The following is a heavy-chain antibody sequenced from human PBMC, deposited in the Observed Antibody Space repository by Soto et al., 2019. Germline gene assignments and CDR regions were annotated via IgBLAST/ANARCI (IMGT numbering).Heavy chain of an antibody. CDR1: GGTFSSYS. Sequence: ASVQVSCKSSGGTFSSYSISWVRQAPGHGLEWMGGIIPIFGTANYAQKFQGRVTITADESTSTAYMELSSPRSEDTAVYDCAAGPCSSTSCYTVGPPNYYYGMDVWGQGTTVTVSS. V-gene: IGHV1-69*13. D-gene: IGHD2-2*02. CDR3: AAGPCSSTSCYTVGPPNYYYGMDV. CDR2: IIPIFGTA. J-gene: IGHJ6*02.